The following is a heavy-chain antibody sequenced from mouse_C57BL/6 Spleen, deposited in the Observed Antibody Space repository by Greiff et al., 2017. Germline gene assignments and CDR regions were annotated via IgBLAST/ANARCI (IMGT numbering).Heavy chain of an antibody. V-gene: IGHV1-80*01. CDR2: IYPGDGDT. Sequence: VQLQQSGAELVKPGASVKISCKASGYAFSSYWMNWVKQRPGKGLEWIGQIYPGDGDTNYNGKFKGKATLTADKSSSTAYMQLSRLTSEDSAVYFCARSRSYYGSNYAMDYWGQGTSVTVSS. D-gene: IGHD1-1*01. CDR1: GYAFSSYW. CDR3: ARSRSYYGSNYAMDY. J-gene: IGHJ4*01.